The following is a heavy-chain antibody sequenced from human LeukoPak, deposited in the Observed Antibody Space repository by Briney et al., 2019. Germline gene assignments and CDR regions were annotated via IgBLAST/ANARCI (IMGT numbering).Heavy chain of an antibody. CDR2: INPNSGGVT. Sequence: ASVKVSCKASGYTFTGYYMHWVRQAPGQGLEWMGWINPNSGGVTNYAQKFQGRVTMTRDTSISTAFMELRWLTSDDTAFYYCAREGVVARDFDYWGQGTLVTASS. J-gene: IGHJ4*02. CDR3: AREGVVARDFDY. D-gene: IGHD2-15*01. CDR1: GYTFTGYY. V-gene: IGHV1-2*02.